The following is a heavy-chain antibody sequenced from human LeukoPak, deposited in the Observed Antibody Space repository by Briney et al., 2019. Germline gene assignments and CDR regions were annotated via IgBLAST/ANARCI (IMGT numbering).Heavy chain of an antibody. CDR2: VSGNNGHT. J-gene: IGHJ4*02. V-gene: IGHV1-18*04. CDR3: ARGHLLSLDY. Sequence: ASVKVSCKASGYTCTNYGITWVRQAPGQGLEWMGWVSGNNGHTKYAQTLQGRVTMTTDTSTNTAYMELRSLRSDDTAVYYCARGHLLSLDYWGQGTLVTVSS. CDR1: GYTCTNYG.